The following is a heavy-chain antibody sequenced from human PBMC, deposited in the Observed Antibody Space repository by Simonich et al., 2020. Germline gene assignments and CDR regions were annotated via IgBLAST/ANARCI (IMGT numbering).Heavy chain of an antibody. CDR1: GFTFSSYA. Sequence: GGGVVQPGRSLRLSCAASGFTFSSYAMHGVRQGPGKGLEWVAVISYDGSNKDYADSVKGRFTISRDNSKNTLYLQMNSLRAEDTAVYYCARDLGSSYYFDYWGQGTLVTVSS. CDR3: ARDLGSSYYFDY. J-gene: IGHJ4*02. D-gene: IGHD6-6*01. CDR2: ISYDGSNK. V-gene: IGHV3-30*07.